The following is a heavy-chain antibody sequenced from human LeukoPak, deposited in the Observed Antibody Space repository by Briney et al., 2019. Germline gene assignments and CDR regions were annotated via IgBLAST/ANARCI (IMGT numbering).Heavy chain of an antibody. J-gene: IGHJ3*02. CDR3: ARTTRSWYEDNDAFDI. Sequence: ASVKVSCKASAYTFTIYTIHWVRQAPGQRLEWMGWINAGNGNTRYSQNFQGRVTITRDTSATTAYMELSSLRSEDTAVYYCARTTRSWYEDNDAFDIWGQGATVTVSS. V-gene: IGHV1-3*01. CDR1: AYTFTIYT. D-gene: IGHD6-13*01. CDR2: INAGNGNT.